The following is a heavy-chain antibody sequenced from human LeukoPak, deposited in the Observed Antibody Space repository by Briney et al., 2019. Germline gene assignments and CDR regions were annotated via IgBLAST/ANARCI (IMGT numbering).Heavy chain of an antibody. V-gene: IGHV4-59*12. CDR3: ASDGVGEYFHH. D-gene: IGHD2-8*01. J-gene: IGHJ1*01. CDR2: IYYSGST. Sequence: TSETLSLTCSVSGGSISSYYWSWIRQPPGKGLEWIGYIYYSGSTNYNPSLKSRVTISVDTSKNQFSLKLSSVTAADTAVYYCASDGVGEYFHHWGQGTLVTVSS. CDR1: GGSISSYY.